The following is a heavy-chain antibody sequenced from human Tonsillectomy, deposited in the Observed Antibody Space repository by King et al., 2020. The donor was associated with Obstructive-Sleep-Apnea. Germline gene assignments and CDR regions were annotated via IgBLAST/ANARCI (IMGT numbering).Heavy chain of an antibody. Sequence: VQLVESGGGVVQPGGSLRLSCAASGFTFSSYGMHWVRQAPGKGLEWVTFIRYDGSNKYYADSVKGRFTISRDNSKNTLYLQMNSLRAEDTAVYYCAKWGGQWQYGFDIWGQGTMVTVSS. D-gene: IGHD6-19*01. CDR3: AKWGGQWQYGFDI. V-gene: IGHV3-30*02. CDR2: IRYDGSNK. J-gene: IGHJ3*02. CDR1: GFTFSSYG.